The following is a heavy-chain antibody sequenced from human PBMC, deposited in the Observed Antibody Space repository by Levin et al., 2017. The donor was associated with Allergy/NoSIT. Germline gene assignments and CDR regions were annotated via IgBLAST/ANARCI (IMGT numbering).Heavy chain of an antibody. Sequence: GESLKISCAASGLTFSSYWMNWVRQAPGKGLEWVANIQPDGSAKHYVDSVKGRFTISRDNAKNSLYLQMNSLRAEDTAVYYCATLFSHDYWGQGTLVTVSS. CDR1: GLTFSSYW. V-gene: IGHV3-7*01. CDR3: ATLFSHDY. CDR2: IQPDGSAK. D-gene: IGHD2-21*01. J-gene: IGHJ4*02.